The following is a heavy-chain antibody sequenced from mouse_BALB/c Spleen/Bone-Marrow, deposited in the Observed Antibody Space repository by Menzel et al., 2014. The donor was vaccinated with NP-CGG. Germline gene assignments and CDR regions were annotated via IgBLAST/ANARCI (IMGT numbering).Heavy chain of an antibody. V-gene: IGHV1S41*01. CDR2: IAPGTGTT. J-gene: IGHJ4*01. CDR3: ARYDYAMDY. D-gene: IGHD2-3*01. Sequence: DLVKPGASVKLSCKASGYTFTNFWINWIKQRPGQGLEWIGRIAPGTGTTYYNEMFKGKATLTVDTSSSTAYIQLSSLSSEDSAVYFCARYDYAMDYWGQATSVTVSS. CDR1: GYTFTNFW.